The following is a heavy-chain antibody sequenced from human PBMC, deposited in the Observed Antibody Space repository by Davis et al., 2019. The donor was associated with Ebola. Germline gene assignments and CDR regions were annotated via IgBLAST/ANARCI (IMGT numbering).Heavy chain of an antibody. CDR1: GGSISSGSYY. J-gene: IGHJ4*02. V-gene: IGHV4-39*07. CDR3: ARYSSSWSYFDY. D-gene: IGHD6-13*01. Sequence: PSETLSLTCTVSGGSISSGSYYWSWIRQPAGKGLEWIGSIYYSGSTYYNPSLKSRVTISVDTSKNQFSLKLSSVTAADTAVYYCARYSSSWSYFDYWGQGTLVTVSS. CDR2: IYYSGST.